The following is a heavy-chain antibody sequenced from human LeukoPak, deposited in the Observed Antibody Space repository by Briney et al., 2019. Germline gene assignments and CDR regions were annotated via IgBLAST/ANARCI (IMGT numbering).Heavy chain of an antibody. J-gene: IGHJ4*02. Sequence: PSETLSLTCTVSGGSISSYYWSWIRQPAGKGLEWIGRIYTSGSTNYNPSLKSRVTMSVDTSKNQFSLKLSSVTAADTAVYYCARDGAGGSSSWYWQGCFDYWGQGTLVTVSS. CDR1: GGSISSYY. D-gene: IGHD6-13*01. V-gene: IGHV4-4*07. CDR2: IYTSGST. CDR3: ARDGAGGSSSWYWQGCFDY.